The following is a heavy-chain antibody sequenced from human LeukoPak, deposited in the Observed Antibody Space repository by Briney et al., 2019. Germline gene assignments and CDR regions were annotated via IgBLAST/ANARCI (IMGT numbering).Heavy chain of an antibody. J-gene: IGHJ4*02. CDR2: IYYSGST. Sequence: TSETLSLTCTVSGGSISSYYWSWIRQPPGKGLEWIGYIYYSGSTNYNPSLKSRVTISVDTSKNQFSLKLSSVTAADTAVYYCARVAYHYDSSGYSLASDYWGQGTLVTVSS. D-gene: IGHD3-22*01. V-gene: IGHV4-59*01. CDR1: GGSISSYY. CDR3: ARVAYHYDSSGYSLASDY.